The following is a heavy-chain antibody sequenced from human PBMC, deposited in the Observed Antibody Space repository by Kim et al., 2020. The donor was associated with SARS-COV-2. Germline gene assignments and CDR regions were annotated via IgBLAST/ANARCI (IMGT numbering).Heavy chain of an antibody. Sequence: GGSLRLSCAASGFTFSNYVMHWVRQAPGKGLEWVAVISYDGTNKYYGESVKGRFTISRDNSKNTLYLQMNSLRAEDTAVYYCAKVGNILTDYFDPSPFQYWGQGPLVTVSS. CDR1: GFTFSNYV. D-gene: IGHD3-9*01. J-gene: IGHJ4*02. V-gene: IGHV3-30*18. CDR2: ISYDGTNK. CDR3: AKVGNILTDYFDPSPFQY.